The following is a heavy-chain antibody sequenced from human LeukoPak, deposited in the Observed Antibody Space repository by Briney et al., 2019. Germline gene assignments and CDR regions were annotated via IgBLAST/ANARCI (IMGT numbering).Heavy chain of an antibody. CDR3: ARWATVTTFYYYYYMDV. V-gene: IGHV4-34*01. CDR1: GESFSGYY. J-gene: IGHJ6*03. Sequence: SETLSLTCAVYGESFSGYYWSWIRQPPGKGLEWIGEINHSGSTNYNPSLKSRVTISVDTSKNQSSLKLSSVTAADTAVYYCARWATVTTFYYYYYMDVWGKGTTVTIS. CDR2: INHSGST. D-gene: IGHD4-17*01.